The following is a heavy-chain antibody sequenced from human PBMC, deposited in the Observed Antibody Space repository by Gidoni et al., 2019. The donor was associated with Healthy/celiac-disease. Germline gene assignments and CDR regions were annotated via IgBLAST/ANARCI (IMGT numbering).Heavy chain of an antibody. CDR2: IDYSGST. V-gene: IGHV4-61*01. J-gene: IGHJ3*02. Sequence: QVQLQESGPGLVKPSATLSLPCTVSGGSVSSGSSYWSWIRQPPGKGFEWIGYIDYSGSTNYNPSLKSRVTISVDTSKNQFSLKLSSVTAADTAVYYCAREDHDYGDYDGAFDIWGQGTMVTVSS. CDR1: GGSVSSGSSY. D-gene: IGHD4-17*01. CDR3: AREDHDYGDYDGAFDI.